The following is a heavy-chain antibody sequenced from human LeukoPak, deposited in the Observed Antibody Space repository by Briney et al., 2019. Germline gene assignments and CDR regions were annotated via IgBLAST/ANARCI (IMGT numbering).Heavy chain of an antibody. Sequence: ASVKVSCKASGYTFSDNYMHWVRQAPGQGLEWMGWINPNSGGTKYAQKFQGRVTVTRDTSISTAYMELSRLTSDDTAVYYCARWHYDFWSGYYTGFDYWGQGTLVTVSS. J-gene: IGHJ4*02. CDR2: INPNSGGT. D-gene: IGHD3-3*01. V-gene: IGHV1-2*02. CDR3: ARWHYDFWSGYYTGFDY. CDR1: GYTFSDNY.